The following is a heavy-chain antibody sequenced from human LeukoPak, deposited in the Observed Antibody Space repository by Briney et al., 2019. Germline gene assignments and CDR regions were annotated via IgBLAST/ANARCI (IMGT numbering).Heavy chain of an antibody. CDR3: ARDTPIVVVVAATPAGYWFDP. CDR1: GGSISSYY. J-gene: IGHJ5*02. D-gene: IGHD2-15*01. CDR2: IYTSGST. Sequence: PSETLSLTCTVSGGSISSYYWSWIRQPAGKGLEWIGLIYTSGSTNYNPSLKSRVTMSVDTAKNQFSLKLSSVTAADTAVYYCARDTPIVVVVAATPAGYWFDPWGPGTLVTVSS. V-gene: IGHV4-4*07.